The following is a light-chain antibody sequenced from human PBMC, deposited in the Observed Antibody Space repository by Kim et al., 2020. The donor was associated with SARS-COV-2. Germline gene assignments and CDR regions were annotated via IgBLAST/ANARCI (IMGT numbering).Light chain of an antibody. CDR2: DAS. CDR3: QQRSNWPPALT. CDR1: QSVSTY. Sequence: SLGEGATLSCRAGQSVSTYLAWYQQKPGQAPRLLIYDASNRATGVPARFSGSGSGTDFTLTISSLQSEDFAVYYCQQRSNWPPALTFGGGTKLEI. J-gene: IGKJ4*01. V-gene: IGKV3-11*01.